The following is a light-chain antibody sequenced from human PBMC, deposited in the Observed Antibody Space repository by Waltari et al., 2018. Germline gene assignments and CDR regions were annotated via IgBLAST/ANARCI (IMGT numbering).Light chain of an antibody. CDR2: DAS. CDR3: QQYNNYPYT. V-gene: IGKV1-5*01. Sequence: DIQMTQSPSTLSASVGDRVIVTCRASQSISSSLAWYQQKPGKGPKFLIYDASSLQSGVPSRFSGSGSGTEFTLTISSLQPDDFATYYCQQYNNYPYTFDQGTKLEIK. J-gene: IGKJ2*01. CDR1: QSISSS.